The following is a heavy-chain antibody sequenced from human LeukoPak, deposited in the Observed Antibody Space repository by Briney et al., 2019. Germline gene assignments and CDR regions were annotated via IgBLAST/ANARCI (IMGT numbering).Heavy chain of an antibody. CDR3: ARHGVTGSSSSPNDY. CDR1: GYSFTSYW. J-gene: IGHJ4*02. Sequence: GESLRISCKGSGYSFTSYWIAWVRQMPGKGLELMGIIYPGDSDTRYSPPFQGQVTISADKTISTAYLQWSSLKASDTAMYYCARHGVTGSSSSPNDYWGQGTLVTVSS. CDR2: IYPGDSDT. D-gene: IGHD6-6*01. V-gene: IGHV5-51*01.